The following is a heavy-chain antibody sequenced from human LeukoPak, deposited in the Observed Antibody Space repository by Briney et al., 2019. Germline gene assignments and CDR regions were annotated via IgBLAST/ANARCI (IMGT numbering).Heavy chain of an antibody. D-gene: IGHD5-12*01. J-gene: IGHJ4*02. V-gene: IGHV1-18*01. CDR2: ISAYNGNT. CDR1: GYTVTSYG. CDR3: ARIWWLRYYFDY. Sequence: ASVKVSCKASGYTVTSYGISGVRQAPGQGLEWMGWISAYNGNTNYAQKLQGRVTMTTDTSTSTAYMELRSLRSDDTAVYYCARIWWLRYYFDYWGQGTLVTVSS.